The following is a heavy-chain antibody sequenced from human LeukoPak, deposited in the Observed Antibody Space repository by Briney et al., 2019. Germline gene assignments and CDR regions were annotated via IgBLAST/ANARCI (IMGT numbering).Heavy chain of an antibody. D-gene: IGHD3-10*01. CDR3: VRDFLGESGAGGY. CDR1: TFTFSSYT. J-gene: IGHJ4*02. CDR2: ISPSGNSK. V-gene: IGHV3-21*01. Sequence: PGGSLSLSCATSTFTFSSYTMNWVRQAPGKGLEWVSSISPSGNSKYHADSVKGRFTISRDNAENSLYMQMNSLRAEDTGVYYCVRDFLGESGAGGYWGQGTLVTVSS.